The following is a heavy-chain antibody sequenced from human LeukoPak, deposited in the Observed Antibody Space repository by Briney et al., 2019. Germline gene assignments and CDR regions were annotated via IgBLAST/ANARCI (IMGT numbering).Heavy chain of an antibody. J-gene: IGHJ4*02. CDR2: ISWNSGSI. D-gene: IGHD6-6*01. Sequence: GGSLRLSCAASGFTFDDYAMHWVRQAPGKGLEWVSGISWNSGSIGYADSVKGRFTISRDNAKNSLYLQMNSLRAEDMALYYCAKDGYSSSNYFDYWGQGTLVTVSS. V-gene: IGHV3-9*03. CDR1: GFTFDDYA. CDR3: AKDGYSSSNYFDY.